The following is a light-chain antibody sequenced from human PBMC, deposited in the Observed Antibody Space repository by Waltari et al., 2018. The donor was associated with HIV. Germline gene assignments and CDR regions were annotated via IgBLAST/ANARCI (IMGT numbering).Light chain of an antibody. CDR1: QSVSRSY. CDR2: GAS. CDR3: QQYGSSSWT. V-gene: IGKV3-20*01. J-gene: IGKJ1*01. Sequence: EIVLTQSPGPLSLSPGEIASLSCRASQSVSRSYLACYQQKPGQAPRLLIYGASSRATGIPDRFSGSGSGTDFTLTISRLEPEDFAVYYCQQYGSSSWTFGQGTKVEIK.